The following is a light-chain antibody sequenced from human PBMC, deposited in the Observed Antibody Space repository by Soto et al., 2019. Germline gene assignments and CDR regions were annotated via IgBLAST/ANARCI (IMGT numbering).Light chain of an antibody. V-gene: IGLV4-69*01. J-gene: IGLJ3*02. CDR2: LNSDGSH. CDR1: SGHSSYA. CDR3: QTWDSGIQV. Sequence: QLVLTQSSSASASLGASVKLTCTLSSGHSSYAIAWHQQQPEKGPRYLMKLNSDGSHSKGDGIPDRFSGSSSGAERYLTISSLQSDDEADYYCQTWDSGIQVFGGGTKVTVL.